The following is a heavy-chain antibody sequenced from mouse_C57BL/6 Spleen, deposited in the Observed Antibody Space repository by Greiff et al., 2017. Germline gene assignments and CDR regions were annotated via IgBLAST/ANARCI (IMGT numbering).Heavy chain of an antibody. V-gene: IGHV5-16*01. CDR3: ARECRVRRGLDY. CDR2: INYDGSST. CDR1: GFTFSDYY. Sequence: VQLKESEGCLVQPGSSMKLSCPASGFTFSDYYLAWVRQVPETGLEWVANINYDGSSTYYLDPLKSRFIISRDNAKYILYLQMSRLKSEDTATYYCARECRVRRGLDYWGQGTSVPASS. J-gene: IGHJ4*01. D-gene: IGHD2-14*01.